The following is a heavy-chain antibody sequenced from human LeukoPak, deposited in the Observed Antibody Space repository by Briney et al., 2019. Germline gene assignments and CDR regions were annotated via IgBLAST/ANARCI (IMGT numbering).Heavy chain of an antibody. Sequence: SETLSLTCIVSGDSMRSHYWTWIRQPPGKGLEWIGYIYYSGSTNSNPSLRSRVTISVDTSKNQFSLKLSSVTAADTAVYYCARQVAGYYYYYGMDVWGQGTTVTVSS. D-gene: IGHD6-13*01. CDR2: IYYSGST. V-gene: IGHV4-59*08. J-gene: IGHJ6*02. CDR1: GDSMRSHY. CDR3: ARQVAGYYYYYGMDV.